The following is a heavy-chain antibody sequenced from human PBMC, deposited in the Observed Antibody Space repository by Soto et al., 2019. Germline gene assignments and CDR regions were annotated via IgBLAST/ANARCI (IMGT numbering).Heavy chain of an antibody. Sequence: EVQLVESGGGLIQPGGSLRLSCAVSGFTVSNNYMSWVRQAPGKGLEGVSVIYSGGYTAYGDSVKGRFTIPRDNSKNPLFLQINSLRPADRAVFSCATQPGGGGYWGQGTLVTVSS. D-gene: IGHD3-10*01. J-gene: IGHJ4*02. CDR1: GFTVSNNY. V-gene: IGHV3-53*01. CDR3: ATQPGGGGY. CDR2: IYSGGYT.